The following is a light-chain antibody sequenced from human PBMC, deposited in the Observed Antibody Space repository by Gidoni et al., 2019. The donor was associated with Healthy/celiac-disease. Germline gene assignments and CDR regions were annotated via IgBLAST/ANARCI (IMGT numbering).Light chain of an antibody. CDR1: SSDVGSYNL. CDR3: CSYAGSSTLV. J-gene: IGLJ2*01. CDR2: EVS. V-gene: IGLV2-23*02. Sequence: SALTKPASGSGSPGRSITISCTGTSSDVGSYNLVPWYQQHPGKAPKPMIYEVSKRPSGVSNRFSGSKSGNTASLTISGLQAEDEADYYCCSYAGSSTLVFGGGTKLTVL.